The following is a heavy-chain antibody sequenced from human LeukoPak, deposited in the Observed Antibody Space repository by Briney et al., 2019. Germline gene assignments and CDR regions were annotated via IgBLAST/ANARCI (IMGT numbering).Heavy chain of an antibody. J-gene: IGHJ6*02. Sequence: SETLSLTCTVSGGSISSYYWSWIRQPAGKGPEWIGRIYTSGSTNYNPSLKSRVTMSVDTSKNQFSLKLSSVTAADTAVYYCARDIVVVPAAIPYYYYGMDVWGQGTTVTVSS. V-gene: IGHV4-4*07. D-gene: IGHD2-2*01. CDR1: GGSISSYY. CDR3: ARDIVVVPAAIPYYYYGMDV. CDR2: IYTSGST.